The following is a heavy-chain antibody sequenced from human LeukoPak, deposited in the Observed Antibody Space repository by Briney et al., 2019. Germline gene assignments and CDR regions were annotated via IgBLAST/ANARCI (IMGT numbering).Heavy chain of an antibody. J-gene: IGHJ4*02. CDR2: INWSGGST. D-gene: IGHD2-15*01. Sequence: GGSLRLSCEASGFTFGDYGMSWVRQAPGKGLEWVSGINWSGGSTGYADSVKGRFTISRDNAKSSVYLRMNSLRAEDTALYYCARDWKYCSGGSCYLPDFWGQGTLVTVSS. CDR3: ARDWKYCSGGSCYLPDF. V-gene: IGHV3-20*04. CDR1: GFTFGDYG.